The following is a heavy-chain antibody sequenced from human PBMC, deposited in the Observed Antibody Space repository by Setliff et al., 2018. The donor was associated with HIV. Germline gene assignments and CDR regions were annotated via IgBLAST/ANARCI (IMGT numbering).Heavy chain of an antibody. CDR3: ARETYYGSGSYLPTEYYYYYMDV. CDR2: INPSSGST. D-gene: IGHD3-10*01. J-gene: IGHJ6*03. Sequence: WASVKVSCKASGYTFTSYYMHWVRQAPGQGLEWMGIINPSSGSTTYAQKFQGRVTITTDESTTTAYMELRSLRSEDTAVYYCARETYYGSGSYLPTEYYYYYMDVWGKGTTVTVSS. CDR1: GYTFTSYY. V-gene: IGHV1-46*01.